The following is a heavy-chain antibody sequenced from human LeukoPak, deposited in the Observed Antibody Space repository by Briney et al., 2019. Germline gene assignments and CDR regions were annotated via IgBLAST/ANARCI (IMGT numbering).Heavy chain of an antibody. CDR1: GGGMRRVSCY. D-gene: IGHD2-15*01. V-gene: IGHV4-39*01. CDR3: ARHCVRHTPTWNF. CDR2: IFYSGYT. Sequence: SETLSNTCSGFGGGMRRVSCYRGWIRQPPGKGLEWIGSIFYSGYTYSNSSLESRVTMSVDTSNNQFSLKLNSVTAADTAIYYSARHCVRHTPTWNFCGLGTLVTVSS. J-gene: IGHJ4*02.